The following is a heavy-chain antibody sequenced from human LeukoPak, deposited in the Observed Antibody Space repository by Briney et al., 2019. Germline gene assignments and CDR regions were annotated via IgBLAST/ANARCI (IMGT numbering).Heavy chain of an antibody. CDR2: INHSGST. Sequence: PSETLSLTCAVYGGSFSGYYWSWVSQPPGKGLEWIGEINHSGSTNYNPSLKSRVTISVDTSKNQFSLKLSSVTAADTAVYYCARRRTGGQWLVRRVYNLFDPWGQGTLVTVSS. J-gene: IGHJ5*02. CDR1: GGSFSGYY. CDR3: ARRRTGGQWLVRRVYNLFDP. D-gene: IGHD6-19*01. V-gene: IGHV4-34*01.